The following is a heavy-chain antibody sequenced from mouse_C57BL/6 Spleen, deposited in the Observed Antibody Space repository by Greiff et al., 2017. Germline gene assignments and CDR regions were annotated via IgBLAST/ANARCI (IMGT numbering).Heavy chain of an antibody. CDR3: TTRYSNFDY. V-gene: IGHV14-4*01. CDR2: IDPENGDT. Sequence: VQLKESGAELVRPGASVKLSCTASGFNIKDDYMHWVKQRPEQGLEWIGWIDPENGDTEYASKFQGKATITADTSSNTAYLPLSSLTSEDTAVYYCTTRYSNFDYWGQGTTLTVSS. CDR1: GFNIKDDY. D-gene: IGHD2-5*01. J-gene: IGHJ2*01.